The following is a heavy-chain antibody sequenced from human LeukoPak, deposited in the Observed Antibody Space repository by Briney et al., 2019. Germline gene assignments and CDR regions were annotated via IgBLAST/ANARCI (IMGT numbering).Heavy chain of an antibody. V-gene: IGHV4-30-2*01. D-gene: IGHD1/OR15-1a*01. CDR1: GDSISSGAYY. CDR3: ARVGTAHTHNWFDP. CDR2: FYGSGSA. Sequence: SQTLSFTCTVSGDSISSGAYYWSWIRQPPGKGLEWIGYFYGSGSASYNPSLKSRVTLSLDTSKNQFSLKLSSVTAADTAVYYCARVGTAHTHNWFDPWGQGTLVTVSS. J-gene: IGHJ5*02.